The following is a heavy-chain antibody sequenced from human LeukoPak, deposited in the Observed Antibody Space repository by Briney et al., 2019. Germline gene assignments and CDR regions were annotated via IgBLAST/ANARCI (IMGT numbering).Heavy chain of an antibody. CDR1: GFTFNNYA. V-gene: IGHV3-23*01. J-gene: IGHJ6*03. D-gene: IGHD3-9*01. Sequence: GGSLRLSCVGSGFTFNNYAMTWVRQAPGKGLEWVSSISRSGDNTYYADSVRGQFTISRDNSKNSLFLQMNSLRVEDTAIVSCAKAALSGTEGGDYHYYVDVWGTGTKVTVSS. CDR2: ISRSGDNT. CDR3: AKAALSGTEGGDYHYYVDV.